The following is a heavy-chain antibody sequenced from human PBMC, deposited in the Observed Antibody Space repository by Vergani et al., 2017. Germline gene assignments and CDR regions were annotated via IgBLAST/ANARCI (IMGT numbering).Heavy chain of an antibody. D-gene: IGHD2-2*01. CDR1: GLTFSSYS. CDR3: AIIYCSSTSCYPLDY. CDR2: ISSSSSYI. J-gene: IGHJ4*02. Sequence: EVQLVESGGGLVKPGGSLRLSCAASGLTFSSYSMNWVRQAPGKGLEWVSSISSSSSYIYYADSVKGRFTISRDNAKNSLYLQMNSLRAEDTAVYYCAIIYCSSTSCYPLDYWGQGTLVTVSS. V-gene: IGHV3-21*01.